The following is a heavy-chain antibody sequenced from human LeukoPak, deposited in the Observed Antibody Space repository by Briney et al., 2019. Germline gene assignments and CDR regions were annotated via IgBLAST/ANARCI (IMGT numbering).Heavy chain of an antibody. CDR2: ISYDGSNK. J-gene: IGHJ6*02. D-gene: IGHD3-16*01. CDR1: GFTFSSYG. Sequence: QPGRSLRLSCAASGFTFSSYGMHWVRQAPGKGLEWVAVISYDGSNKYYADSVKGRFTISRDNSKNTLYLQMNSLRAEDTAVYYCAKDWASGMDVWGQGTTVTVSS. CDR3: AKDWASGMDV. V-gene: IGHV3-30*18.